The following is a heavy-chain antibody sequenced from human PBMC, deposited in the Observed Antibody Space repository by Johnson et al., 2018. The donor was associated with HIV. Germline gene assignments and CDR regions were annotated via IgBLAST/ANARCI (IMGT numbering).Heavy chain of an antibody. J-gene: IGHJ3*02. CDR3: AKDLVVINVRYAFHI. CDR1: GFTFDDYA. D-gene: IGHD3-22*01. Sequence: MQLVESGGGVVRPGGSLRLSCAASGFTFDDYAMSWVRQGPGKGLAWVSAIGASGGRTFYADSVKGRFTLSRDNSKNKLSLQMNSLRAEDTALYYCAKDLVVINVRYAFHIWGQGTMVTVS. CDR2: IGASGGRT. V-gene: IGHV3-23*04.